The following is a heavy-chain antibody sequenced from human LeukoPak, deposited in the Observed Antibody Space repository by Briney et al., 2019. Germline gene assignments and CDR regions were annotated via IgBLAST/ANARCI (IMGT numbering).Heavy chain of an antibody. CDR2: INPNSGGA. CDR1: GYTFTSYY. V-gene: IGHV1-2*02. J-gene: IGHJ5*02. Sequence: ASVKVSCKASGYTFTSYYMHWVRQAPGQGLEWMGWINPNSGGANYAQKFQGRVTMTRDTSISTAYMELSRLRSDDTAVYYCAREMKGSFRFDPWGQGTLVTVSS. CDR3: AREMKGSFRFDP.